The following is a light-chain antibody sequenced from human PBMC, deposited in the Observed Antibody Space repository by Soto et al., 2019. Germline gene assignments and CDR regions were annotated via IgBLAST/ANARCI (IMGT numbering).Light chain of an antibody. CDR2: EVS. V-gene: IGLV2-14*01. Sequence: QSALTQPASVSGSPGQSITISCTGTSSDIGTYKYVSWFQHHPGKAPKLIIFEVSNRPSGISDRFSGAKSGTSASLAISGLQSEDEANYYCATWDDGLSAYVFGTGTKLTVL. J-gene: IGLJ1*01. CDR1: SSDIGTYKY. CDR3: ATWDDGLSAYV.